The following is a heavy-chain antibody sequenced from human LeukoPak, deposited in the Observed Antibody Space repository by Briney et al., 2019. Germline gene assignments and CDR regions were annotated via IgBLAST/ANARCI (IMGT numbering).Heavy chain of an antibody. Sequence: SGPTVPHLPRPRRLPHTFYGFPLHTPPAGVGWVRQPPGTALEWLALLYRDDDRRYSSSLKSRLPITKDTAKNQVVLTITNTDPVDTATYFCAHRKNYDNSSVFDNWGQGTLVTVSS. CDR3: AHRKNYDNSSVFDN. D-gene: IGHD3-22*01. CDR1: GFPLHTPPAG. J-gene: IGHJ4*02. V-gene: IGHV2-5*02. CDR2: LYRDDDR.